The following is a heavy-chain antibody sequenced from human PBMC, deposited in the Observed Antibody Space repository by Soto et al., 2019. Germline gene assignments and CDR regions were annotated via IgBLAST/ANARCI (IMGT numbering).Heavy chain of an antibody. D-gene: IGHD6-19*01. CDR1: GFPFSNYG. Sequence: QVQLVESGGGVVEPGRSLRRSCAASGFPFSNYGMHWVRQAPGKGLEWMAVISFDGHDQDYADSVKGRFTISRDNSTRTLYLQMNSLRAEDTAVYYCASQQWLGRVWGQGTLVTVSA. CDR2: ISFDGHDQ. J-gene: IGHJ4*02. V-gene: IGHV3-30*03. CDR3: ASQQWLGRV.